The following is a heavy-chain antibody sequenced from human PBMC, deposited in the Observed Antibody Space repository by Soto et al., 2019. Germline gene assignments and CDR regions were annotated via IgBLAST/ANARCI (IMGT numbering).Heavy chain of an antibody. CDR3: LRENYFYYHGMDV. CDR2: IRSKDNSYAT. J-gene: IGHJ6*01. V-gene: IGHV3-73*01. D-gene: IGHD3-16*01. Sequence: PEGSLRLSCAGSGFDFSGSTIHWVRHSSGKGLEWVGRIRSKDNSYATAYAVSVKGRFFISRDDSKPTAYLQMNSLKIDDTAVYYCLRENYFYYHGMDVWGQGTTVTVSS. CDR1: GFDFSGST.